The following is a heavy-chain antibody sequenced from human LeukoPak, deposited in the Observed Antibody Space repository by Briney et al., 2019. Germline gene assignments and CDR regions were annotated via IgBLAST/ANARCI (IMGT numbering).Heavy chain of an antibody. V-gene: IGHV3-30*04. CDR1: GFTFSSYE. CDR2: ISYDGSNK. D-gene: IGHD3-22*01. J-gene: IGHJ4*02. CDR3: AREHSENYDSSGEYFDY. Sequence: GGSLRLSCAASGFTFSSYEMNWVRQAPGKGLEWVAVISYDGSNKYYADSVKGRFTISRDNSKNTLYLQMNSLRAEDTAVYYCAREHSENYDSSGEYFDYWGQGTLVTVSS.